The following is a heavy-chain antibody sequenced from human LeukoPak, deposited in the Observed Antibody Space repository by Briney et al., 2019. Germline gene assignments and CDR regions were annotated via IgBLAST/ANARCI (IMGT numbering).Heavy chain of an antibody. CDR2: IWYDGSNK. J-gene: IGHJ4*02. CDR1: GFTFRTYW. CDR3: ARAYNWMPYDY. V-gene: IGHV3-33*08. D-gene: IGHD1-20*01. Sequence: GGSLRLSCAASGFTFRTYWMSWVRQAPGKGLEWVAVIWYDGSNKYYADSVKGRFTISRDNSKNTLYLQMNSLRAEDTAVYYCARAYNWMPYDYWGQGTLVTVSS.